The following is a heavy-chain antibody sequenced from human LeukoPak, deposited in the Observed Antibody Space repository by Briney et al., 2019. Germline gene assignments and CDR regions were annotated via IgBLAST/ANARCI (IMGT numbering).Heavy chain of an antibody. J-gene: IGHJ4*02. V-gene: IGHV3-33*07. CDR1: GFTFGKYW. CDR3: ASGSSGWLIY. Sequence: GGSLRLSCVASGFTFGKYWVSWVRQAAGKGLEWVAVIWYDGSNKYYADSVKGRFTISRDNSKNTLYLQMNSLRAEDTAVYYCASGSSGWLIYWGQGTLVTVSS. D-gene: IGHD6-19*01. CDR2: IWYDGSNK.